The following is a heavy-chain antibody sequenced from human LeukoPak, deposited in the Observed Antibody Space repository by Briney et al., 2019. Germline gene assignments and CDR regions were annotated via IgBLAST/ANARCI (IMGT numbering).Heavy chain of an antibody. D-gene: IGHD6-13*01. J-gene: IGHJ4*02. CDR1: GFTFSSYW. V-gene: IGHV3-74*01. CDR2: INSDGSSS. Sequence: GGSLRLSRSAPGFTFSSYWMHLVRQAPGEGPVWVSRINSDGSSSSYADSVKGRFTISRDNAKNTLYLQMNSLRAKDTAVYYCARSAIAAPFDYWGQGTLVTVSS. CDR3: ARSAIAAPFDY.